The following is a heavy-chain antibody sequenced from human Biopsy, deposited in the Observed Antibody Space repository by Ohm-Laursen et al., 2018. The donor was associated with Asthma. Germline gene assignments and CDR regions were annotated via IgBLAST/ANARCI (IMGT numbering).Heavy chain of an antibody. Sequence: TLSLTCTVSGGSISSGGYYWSWIRQHPGKGLEWIGYVYYSGSTYYNPSLKSRVTISVDTSKNQFSLKLSSVTAADTAVYYCARGPPVDREDWGQGTLVTVSS. CDR2: VYYSGST. CDR3: ARGPPVDRED. V-gene: IGHV4-31*03. D-gene: IGHD5-24*01. CDR1: GGSISSGGYY. J-gene: IGHJ4*02.